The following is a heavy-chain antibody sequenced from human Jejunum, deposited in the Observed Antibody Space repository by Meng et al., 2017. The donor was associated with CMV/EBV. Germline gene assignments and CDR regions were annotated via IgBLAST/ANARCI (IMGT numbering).Heavy chain of an antibody. CDR1: GYTFTNYY. Sequence: QVQLGQVGAEVKKPGASVKVSCKASGYTFTNYYMHWVRQAPGQGLQWMGLFNPNGDVTTYSPRFQGRITLTGDTSTSTLYMELSSLTSDDTAVYYCARGMPMTCYFDQWGQGTLVTVSS. D-gene: IGHD3-22*01. J-gene: IGHJ4*03. CDR3: ARGMPMTCYFDQ. CDR2: FNPNGDVT. V-gene: IGHV1-46*01.